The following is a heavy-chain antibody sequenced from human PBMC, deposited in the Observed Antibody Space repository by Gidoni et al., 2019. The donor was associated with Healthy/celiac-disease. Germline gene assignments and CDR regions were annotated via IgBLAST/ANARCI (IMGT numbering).Heavy chain of an antibody. CDR1: GFTFSDYF. D-gene: IGHD1-26*01. CDR2: ISSSGSTI. CDR3: ARRSGNYYDAFDI. V-gene: IGHV3-11*01. J-gene: IGHJ3*02. Sequence: QVQLVESGGGLVKPGGSLSLSCAASGFTFSDYFLTWIRQAPGKGLEWVSYISSSGSTIYYADSVKGRFTISRDNAKNSLYLQMNSLRAEDTAVYYCARRSGNYYDAFDIWGQGTMVTVSS.